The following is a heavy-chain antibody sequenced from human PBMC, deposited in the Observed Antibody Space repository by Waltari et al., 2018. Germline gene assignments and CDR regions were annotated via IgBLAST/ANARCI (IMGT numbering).Heavy chain of an antibody. D-gene: IGHD6-6*01. J-gene: IGHJ4*02. CDR2: IKQDGSEK. Sequence: EVQLVESGGGLVQPGGSLRLSCAASGFTFSSYWMSWVRQAPGKGLEWVANIKQDGSEKYYVDSVKGRFTISQENAKNSLFLQMNSLGAEDTAVDYCAGGRSIAARRGALWGQGTLVTVSS. CDR1: GFTFSSYW. CDR3: AGGRSIAARRGAL. V-gene: IGHV3-7*04.